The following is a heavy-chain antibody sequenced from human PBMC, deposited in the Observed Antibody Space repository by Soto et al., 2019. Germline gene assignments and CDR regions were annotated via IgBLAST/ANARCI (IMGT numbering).Heavy chain of an antibody. J-gene: IGHJ6*02. V-gene: IGHV3-30*18. CDR3: VKDGSSGWPYYYGLDV. CDR1: GFTFSSYG. Sequence: QVQLVESGGGGVQPGRSLRLSCAASGFTFSSYGIHWVRQAPGKGLEWVAVISYDGRNKYYADSVKGRFAISRDNSRNTLYLHMSSLRAEDTAVYYCVKDGSSGWPYYYGLDVWGQGTPVTVSS. CDR2: ISYDGRNK. D-gene: IGHD6-19*01.